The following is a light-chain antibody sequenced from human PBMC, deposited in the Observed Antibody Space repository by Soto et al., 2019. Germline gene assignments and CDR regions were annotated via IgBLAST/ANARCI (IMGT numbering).Light chain of an antibody. J-gene: IGLJ2*01. V-gene: IGLV2-11*01. CDR1: SSDVGGYNY. CDR3: CSYAGSYTFHVV. CDR2: DVS. Sequence: QSALTQPRSVSGSPGQSVTISCTGTSSDVGGYNYVSWYQQHPGKAPKLMIYDVSKRPSGVPDRFSGSKSGNTASLTISGXXXXDEADYYCCSYAGSYTFHVVFGGGTKLTVL.